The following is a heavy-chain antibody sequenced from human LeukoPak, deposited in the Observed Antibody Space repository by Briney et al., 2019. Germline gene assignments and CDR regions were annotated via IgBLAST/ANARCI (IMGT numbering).Heavy chain of an antibody. Sequence: GGSLRLSCLVSGFTVSSNYMSWVRQTPGKGLEWVSVIYSGGTTKYADSVKGRFTIYRDTSKNTLYLQMNSLRVEDTAVYCCASKLTTGSWGQGTLVTVSS. J-gene: IGHJ5*02. CDR3: ASKLTTGS. CDR1: GFTVSSNY. V-gene: IGHV3-66*01. D-gene: IGHD4-17*01. CDR2: IYSGGTT.